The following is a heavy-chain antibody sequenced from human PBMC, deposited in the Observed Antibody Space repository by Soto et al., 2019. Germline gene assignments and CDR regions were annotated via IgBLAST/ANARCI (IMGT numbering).Heavy chain of an antibody. J-gene: IGHJ2*01. CDR3: ARGNSSSWYFDL. CDR1: GGSISSYY. Sequence: QVQLQESGPGLVKPSETLSLICTVPGGSISSYYWSWIRQPPGKGLEWIGYIYYSGSTNYNPSLKSRVAISVDTSKNQFSLKLSSVTAADTAVYYCARGNSSSWYFDLWGRGTLVTVSS. CDR2: IYYSGST. D-gene: IGHD6-13*01. V-gene: IGHV4-59*01.